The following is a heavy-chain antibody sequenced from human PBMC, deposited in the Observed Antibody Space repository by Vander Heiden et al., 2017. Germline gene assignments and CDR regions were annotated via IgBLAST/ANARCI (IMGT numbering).Heavy chain of an antibody. CDR1: GGSFSGYY. J-gene: IGHJ5*02. CDR2: INPSGRT. V-gene: IGHV4-34*01. Sequence: QLQLQQWGAGLLKPSETLSLTCAVYGGSFSGYYWSWLRQPPGKGLEWAGEINPSGRTNDNPSLTSRVTRSVDTPKNQFSLKLSSVTAADTAVYYCARGRGQQLVRRWFDTWGQGTLVTVSS. CDR3: ARGRGQQLVRRWFDT. D-gene: IGHD6-13*01.